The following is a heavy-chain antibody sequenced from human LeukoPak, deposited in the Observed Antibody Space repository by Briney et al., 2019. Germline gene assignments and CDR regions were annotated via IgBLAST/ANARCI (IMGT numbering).Heavy chain of an antibody. J-gene: IGHJ4*02. CDR2: ISGSGGST. Sequence: GGSLRLSCAASGFTFSSYAMSWVRQAPGKGLEWVSAISGSGGSTYYADSVKGRFTISRDNSKNTLYLQMNSLRAEDTAVYYCAKDPPHIVVVSAANIDYWGQGTLVTVSS. CDR3: AKDPPHIVVVSAANIDY. D-gene: IGHD2-2*01. V-gene: IGHV3-23*01. CDR1: GFTFSSYA.